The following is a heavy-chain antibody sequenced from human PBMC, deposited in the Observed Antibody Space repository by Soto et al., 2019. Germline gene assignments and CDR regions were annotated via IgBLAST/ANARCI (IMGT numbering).Heavy chain of an antibody. CDR2: ISFDGSNK. CDR3: ARLPGPLVAGLYLYHVDGREPVSDADV. J-gene: IGHJ6*04. D-gene: IGHD6-19*01. CDR1: GFTFSSYP. Sequence: QMQLVESGGGVVQPGRSLRLSCAASGFTFSSYPMHWVRQAPGKGLEWVAVISFDGSNKYYADSVKGRFFISKDNSKKMWTLQMNSQRGEDSAGYDCARLPGPLVAGLYLYHVDGREPVSDADVWGEGTAVTVSS. V-gene: IGHV3-30-3*01.